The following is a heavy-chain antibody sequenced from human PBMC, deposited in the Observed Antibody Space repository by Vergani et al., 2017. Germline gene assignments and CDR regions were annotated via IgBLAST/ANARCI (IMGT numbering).Heavy chain of an antibody. Sequence: EVQLVESGGGLVKPGGSLRLSCAASGFTFSSYSMNWVRQAPGKGLEWVSSISSSSSYIYYADSVKGRFTISRDNAKNSLYLQMNSLRAEDTAVYYCARESERIVLMVYAGAFDIWGQGTMVTVSS. V-gene: IGHV3-21*01. CDR3: ARESERIVLMVYAGAFDI. CDR1: GFTFSSYS. J-gene: IGHJ3*02. CDR2: ISSSSSYI. D-gene: IGHD2-8*01.